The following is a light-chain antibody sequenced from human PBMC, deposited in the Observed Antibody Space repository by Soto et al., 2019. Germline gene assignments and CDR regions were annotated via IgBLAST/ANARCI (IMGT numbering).Light chain of an antibody. CDR3: QKYDRAPFT. V-gene: IGKV1-27*01. J-gene: IGKJ3*01. Sequence: DIQMTQSPSSLSASVGDRVTITCRASQGIGNHLAWYQQKPGKVPELLLYSGSTLQSGVPSRFGGSGSGTDFTLTISSLQPEDVATYYGQKYDRAPFTFGHGTKVAIK. CDR1: QGIGNH. CDR2: SGS.